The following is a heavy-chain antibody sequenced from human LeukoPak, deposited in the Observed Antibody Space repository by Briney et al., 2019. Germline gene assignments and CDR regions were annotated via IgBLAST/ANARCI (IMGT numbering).Heavy chain of an antibody. V-gene: IGHV4-34*01. CDR2: INHSGST. J-gene: IGHJ4*02. Sequence: SETLSLTCAVYGGSFSGYYWSWIRQPPGKGLEWIGEINHSGSTNYNPSLKSRVTISVDTSKNQFSLKLSSVTAADTAVYYCARAISSTSCYFDYWGQGTLVTVSS. CDR3: ARAISSTSCYFDY. D-gene: IGHD2-2*01. CDR1: GGSFSGYY.